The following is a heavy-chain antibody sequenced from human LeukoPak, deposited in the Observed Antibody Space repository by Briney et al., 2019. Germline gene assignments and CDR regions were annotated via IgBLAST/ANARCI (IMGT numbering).Heavy chain of an antibody. D-gene: IGHD3-16*01. V-gene: IGHV3-30*18. CDR3: AKDPGGDILLGY. J-gene: IGHJ4*02. Sequence: GRSLRLSCAASGFTFSSYGMHWVRQAPGKGLEWVAVISYDGSNKYYADSVKGRFTISRDNSKNTLYLQMNSLRAEDTAVYYCAKDPGGDILLGYWGQGTLVTVSS. CDR1: GFTFSSYG. CDR2: ISYDGSNK.